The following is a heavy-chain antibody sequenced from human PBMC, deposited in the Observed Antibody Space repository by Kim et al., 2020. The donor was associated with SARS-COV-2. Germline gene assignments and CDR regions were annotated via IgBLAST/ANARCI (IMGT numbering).Heavy chain of an antibody. CDR3: GGSGSYYNTQDAFDI. D-gene: IGHD3-10*01. CDR2: IYYSGST. CDR1: GGSISSGGYY. J-gene: IGHJ3*02. V-gene: IGHV4-31*03. Sequence: SETLSLTCTVSGGSISSGGYYWSWIRQHPGKGLEWIGYIYYSGSTYYNPSLKSRVTISVDTSKNQFSLKLSSVTAADTAVYYCGGSGSYYNTQDAFDIWGQGTMVTVSS.